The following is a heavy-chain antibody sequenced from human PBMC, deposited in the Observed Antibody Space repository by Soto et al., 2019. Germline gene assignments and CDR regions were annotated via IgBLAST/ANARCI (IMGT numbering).Heavy chain of an antibody. CDR2: ISAYNGKT. J-gene: IGHJ3*01. V-gene: IGHV1-18*04. Sequence: QVQLVQSGTEVKTPGASVQVSCHASGYTFTNYGINWVRQDPGQGLEWMAWISAYNGKTHHAPFVQDRVTMTTDTSTRTAYLDLTRLRSDDTAVDYCARGGWNYGPGPFDLCGQGTMVTVSS. D-gene: IGHD1-7*01. CDR3: ARGGWNYGPGPFDL. CDR1: GYTFTNYG.